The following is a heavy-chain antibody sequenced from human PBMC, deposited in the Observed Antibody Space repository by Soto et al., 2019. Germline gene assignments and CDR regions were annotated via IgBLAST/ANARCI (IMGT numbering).Heavy chain of an antibody. D-gene: IGHD6-19*01. V-gene: IGHV1-46*01. CDR1: GYTFTSYY. Sequence: QVQLVQSGAEVKKPGASVKVSCKASGYTFTSYYMHWVRQAPGQGLEWMGIINPSGGSTSYAQKFQGRVTRTRDTSTSTGYMELSSLRSEDTAVYYCARGAGIAVHFDYWGQGTLVTVSS. J-gene: IGHJ4*02. CDR3: ARGAGIAVHFDY. CDR2: INPSGGST.